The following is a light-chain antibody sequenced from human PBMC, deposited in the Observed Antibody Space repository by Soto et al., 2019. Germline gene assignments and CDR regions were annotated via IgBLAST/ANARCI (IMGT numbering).Light chain of an antibody. CDR1: QSVNIY. CDR2: DAS. J-gene: IGKJ4*01. V-gene: IGKV3-11*01. CDR3: QQRSNWRVT. Sequence: EIVLTQSPATLSLSPGERATLSFRASQSVNIYLAWYQQKPGQAPRLLIYDASNRATGIPARFSGSGSGTDFTLTISSLEPEDIAVYYCQQRSNWRVTFGGGTKVDI.